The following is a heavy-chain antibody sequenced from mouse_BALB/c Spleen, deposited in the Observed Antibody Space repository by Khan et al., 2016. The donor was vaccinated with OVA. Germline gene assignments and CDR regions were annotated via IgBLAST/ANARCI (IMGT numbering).Heavy chain of an antibody. CDR1: GYSITSGYG. V-gene: IGHV3-2*02. D-gene: IGHD1-2*01. J-gene: IGHJ2*01. Sequence: VKLLESEPGLVKPSQSLSLTCTVTGYSITSGYGWNWIRQFPGNKLEWMGDISYSGGTNYNPSLKSRISITRDTSKNQFFLQLNSVTTEDTATYYCARTARINYWGQGTTLTVSS. CDR2: ISYSGGT. CDR3: ARTARINY.